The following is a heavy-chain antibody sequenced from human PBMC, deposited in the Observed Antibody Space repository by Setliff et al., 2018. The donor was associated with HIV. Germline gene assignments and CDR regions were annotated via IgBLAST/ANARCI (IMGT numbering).Heavy chain of an antibody. V-gene: IGHV4-4*07. D-gene: IGHD6-13*01. CDR3: ARDEGRATGSWWDQSASWYLDY. Sequence: SETLSLTCTVSGGSISSYYWSWIRQPAGKRLEFIGRISAAGTINYNPSLGSRVTLSVDTSENQFSLTVNSVTAADTAMYFCARDEGRATGSWWDQSASWYLDYWGHGILVTVS. J-gene: IGHJ4*01. CDR1: GGSISSYY. CDR2: ISAAGTI.